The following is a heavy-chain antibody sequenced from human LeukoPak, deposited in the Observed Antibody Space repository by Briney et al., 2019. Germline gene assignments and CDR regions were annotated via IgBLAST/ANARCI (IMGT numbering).Heavy chain of an antibody. V-gene: IGHV4-34*01. Sequence: NPSETLSLTCAVYGGSFSGYYWSWIRQPPGKGLEWVGEINHSGTTNYNPSLNSRVTISVVTSKNQSSPKLSSVTAADTAVYYCASKTCSSTSCPYYFDYWGQGTLVTVSS. CDR3: ASKTCSSTSCPYYFDY. CDR1: GGSFSGYY. CDR2: INHSGTT. D-gene: IGHD2-2*01. J-gene: IGHJ4*02.